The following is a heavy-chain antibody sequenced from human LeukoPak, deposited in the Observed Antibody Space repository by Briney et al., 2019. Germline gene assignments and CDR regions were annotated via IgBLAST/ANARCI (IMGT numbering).Heavy chain of an antibody. CDR3: VKDVSNYYYYGMDV. V-gene: IGHV3-21*04. CDR1: GFDFSSC. J-gene: IGHJ6*02. D-gene: IGHD2-8*01. Sequence: PGGSLRLSCAVSGFDFSSCMNWVRQAPGKGLEWVSSISGDSTYIYHADSVRGRFTISRDNADNSLYLQMNSLRAEDTALYYCVKDVSNYYYYGMDVWGQGTTVTVSS. CDR2: ISGDSTYI.